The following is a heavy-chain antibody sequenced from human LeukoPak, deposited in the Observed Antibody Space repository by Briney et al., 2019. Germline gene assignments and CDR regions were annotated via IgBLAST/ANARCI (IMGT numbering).Heavy chain of an antibody. CDR1: GGSISSGGYY. CDR3: ARGVSSGWYVGY. CDR2: IYYSGST. D-gene: IGHD6-19*01. Sequence: SESLSLTCTVSGGSISSGGYYWSWTRQHPGKGLEWIGYIYYSGSTYYNPSLKSRVTISVDTSKNQFSLKLSSVTAADTAVYYCARGVSSGWYVGYWGQGTLVTVSS. V-gene: IGHV4-31*03. J-gene: IGHJ4*02.